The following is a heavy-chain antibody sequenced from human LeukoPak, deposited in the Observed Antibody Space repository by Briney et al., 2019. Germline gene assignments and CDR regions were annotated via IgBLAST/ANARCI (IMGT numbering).Heavy chain of an antibody. CDR2: IYSGGST. J-gene: IGHJ3*02. V-gene: IGHV3-53*01. Sequence: GGSLRLSCAASGFTVSSNYMSWVRQAPGKGLEWVSVIYSGGSTYYADSVKGRFTISRDNSKNTPYLQMNSLRAEDTAVYYCARDCGGDCYYAFDIWGQGAMVTVSS. CDR3: ARDCGGDCYYAFDI. CDR1: GFTVSSNY. D-gene: IGHD2-21*01.